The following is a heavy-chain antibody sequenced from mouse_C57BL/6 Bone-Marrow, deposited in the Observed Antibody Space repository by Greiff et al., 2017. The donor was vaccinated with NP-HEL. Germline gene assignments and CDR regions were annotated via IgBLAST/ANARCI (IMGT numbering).Heavy chain of an antibody. Sequence: QVHVKQSGAELVKPGASVKLSCKASGYTFTSYWMHWVKQRPGQGLEWIGMIHPNSGSTNYNEKFKSKATLTVDKSSSTAYMQLRSLTSEDSAVYYCARSPITTVVAHWYFDVWGTGTTVTVSS. V-gene: IGHV1-64*01. J-gene: IGHJ1*03. CDR2: IHPNSGST. D-gene: IGHD1-1*01. CDR3: ARSPITTVVAHWYFDV. CDR1: GYTFTSYW.